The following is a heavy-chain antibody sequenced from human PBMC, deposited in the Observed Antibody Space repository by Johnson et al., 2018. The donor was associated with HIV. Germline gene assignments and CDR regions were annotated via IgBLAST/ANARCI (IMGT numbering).Heavy chain of an antibody. D-gene: IGHD4-17*01. CDR2: INWNGDTT. V-gene: IGHV3-20*04. Sequence: VQLVESGGSVIRPGGSLRLSCVGTGFTFENYGMSWVRQAPGKGLQWVSGINWNGDTTTYADSVQGRFTVSRDNAKRSLYLQLSNLRAEDTALYYCATLTVRSRAFDLWGQGTLVTVSS. J-gene: IGHJ3*01. CDR3: ATLTVRSRAFDL. CDR1: GFTFENYG.